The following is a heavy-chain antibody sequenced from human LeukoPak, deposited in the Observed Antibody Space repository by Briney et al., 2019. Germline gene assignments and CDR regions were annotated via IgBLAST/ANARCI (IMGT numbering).Heavy chain of an antibody. CDR1: GGSFSGYY. CDR3: ARRFWSGYRVLS. CDR2: INHSGST. J-gene: IGHJ4*02. V-gene: IGHV4-34*01. D-gene: IGHD3-3*01. Sequence: PSETLSLTCAVYGGSFSGYYWSWIRQPPGKGLEWIGEINHSGSTNYNPSLKSRVTISVDTSKNQFSLKLSSVTAADTAVYYCARRFWSGYRVLSWGQGTLVTVSS.